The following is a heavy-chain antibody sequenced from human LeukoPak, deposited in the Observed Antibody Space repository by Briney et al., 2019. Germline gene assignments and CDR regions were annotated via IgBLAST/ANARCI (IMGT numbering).Heavy chain of an antibody. CDR2: IYTSGST. Sequence: PSETLSLTCTVSGGSISSGSYYWSWIRQPAGKGLEWIGRIYTSGSTNYNPSLKSRVTISVDTSKNQFSLKLSSVTAADTAVYYCARRAESYYDSSGYYQLGAFDIWGQGTMVTVSS. J-gene: IGHJ3*02. D-gene: IGHD3-22*01. V-gene: IGHV4-61*02. CDR1: GGSISSGSYY. CDR3: ARRAESYYDSSGYYQLGAFDI.